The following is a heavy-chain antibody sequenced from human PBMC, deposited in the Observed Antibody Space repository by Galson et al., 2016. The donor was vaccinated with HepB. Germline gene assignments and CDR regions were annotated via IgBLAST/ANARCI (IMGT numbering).Heavy chain of an antibody. D-gene: IGHD2-15*01. Sequence: SLRLSCAASGFTFSTYAMTWVRQAPGKGLEWVSVITDSGDDTHHADSVKGRFIMSRDNSKNTVYLQMNNLRDEDTAIYFCARGTKRFCSGSNCYPFDHWGQGTLVTVSS. CDR2: ITDSGDDT. J-gene: IGHJ4*02. CDR1: GFTFSTYA. V-gene: IGHV3-23*01. CDR3: ARGTKRFCSGSNCYPFDH.